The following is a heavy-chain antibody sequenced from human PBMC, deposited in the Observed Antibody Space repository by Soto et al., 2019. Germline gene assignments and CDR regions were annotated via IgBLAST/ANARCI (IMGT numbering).Heavy chain of an antibody. CDR1: GFRFSDYY. J-gene: IGHJ4*02. CDR2: IDSSSGYT. V-gene: IGHV3-11*05. D-gene: IGHD1-26*01. Sequence: GGSLRLSCAAAGFRFSDYYMSWILQAPGKGLEWISYIDSSSGYTNYADSVKGRFTISRDNAKNSLYLQLSSLRAEDTAIYYCARDLRRNSGSYFDYWGQGTPVTVSS. CDR3: ARDLRRNSGSYFDY.